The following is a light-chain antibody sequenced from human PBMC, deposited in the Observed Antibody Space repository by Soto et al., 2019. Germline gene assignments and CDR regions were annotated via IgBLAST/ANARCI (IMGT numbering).Light chain of an antibody. CDR3: QQYGSSPWT. Sequence: EMDMTRSEGTRVLSACRSGWSPYRSSESVASNYLAWYQQKPGQAPRLLVYGASTRATGIPDRFSGSGSGPDFTLSIARLQPEDCAVYFCQQYGSSPWTSGQGTKVDIK. CDR2: GAS. V-gene: IGKV3-20*01. J-gene: IGKJ1*01. CDR1: ESVASNY.